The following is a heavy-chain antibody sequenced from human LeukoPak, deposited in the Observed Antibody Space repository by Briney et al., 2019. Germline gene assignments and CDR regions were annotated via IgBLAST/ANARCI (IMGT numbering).Heavy chain of an antibody. CDR1: GGSISSYY. V-gene: IGHV4-59*01. J-gene: IGHJ5*02. CDR2: IYYSGST. D-gene: IGHD2-2*01. Sequence: SETLSLTCTVSGGSISSYYWSWIRQPPGKGLEWIGYIYYSGSTNYNPSLKSRVTISVDTSKNQFSLKLSSVTAEDTAVYYCAAVPAAMENNWFDPWGQGTLVTVSS. CDR3: AAVPAAMENNWFDP.